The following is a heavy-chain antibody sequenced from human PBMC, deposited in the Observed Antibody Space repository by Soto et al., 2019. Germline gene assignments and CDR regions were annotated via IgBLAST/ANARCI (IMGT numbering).Heavy chain of an antibody. D-gene: IGHD3-22*01. CDR1: GGSIGSND. Sequence: SETLSLTCTVSGGSIGSNDWSWLRQPPGKGLEWIGYIYYSGSTNYKPSLKSRVTISVDTSKNQFSLKLSSVTAADTAVYYCERDSSGYFGGYFDXWGQGTRLSVCX. J-gene: IGHJ4*02. V-gene: IGHV4-59*01. CDR2: IYYSGST. CDR3: ERDSSGYFGGYFDX.